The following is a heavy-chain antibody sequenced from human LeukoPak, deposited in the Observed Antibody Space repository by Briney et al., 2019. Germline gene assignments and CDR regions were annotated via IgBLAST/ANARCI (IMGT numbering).Heavy chain of an antibody. Sequence: SETLSLTCTVSGGSISSSSYYWGWIRQPPGKGLEWIGSIYYSGSTYYNPSLKSRVTISVDTSKNQFSLKLSSVTAADTAVYYCARARGSCFDYWGQGTLVTVSS. V-gene: IGHV4-39*07. D-gene: IGHD2-15*01. CDR2: IYYSGST. CDR1: GGSISSSSYY. J-gene: IGHJ4*02. CDR3: ARARGSCFDY.